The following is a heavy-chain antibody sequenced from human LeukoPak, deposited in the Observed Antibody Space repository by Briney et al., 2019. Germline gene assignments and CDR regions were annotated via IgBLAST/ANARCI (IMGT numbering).Heavy chain of an antibody. CDR2: ISYSGST. CDR3: ARLKVGAYFDL. D-gene: IGHD3-16*01. J-gene: IGHJ2*01. CDR1: GGSISSYY. V-gene: IGHV4-59*01. Sequence: SETLSLTCTVSGGSISSYYWSWIRQPPGKGLEWIGYISYSGSTNYNPSLKSRVTISIDTSKNQFSLKLSSVTAADTAVYYCARLKVGAYFDLWGRGTLVTVSS.